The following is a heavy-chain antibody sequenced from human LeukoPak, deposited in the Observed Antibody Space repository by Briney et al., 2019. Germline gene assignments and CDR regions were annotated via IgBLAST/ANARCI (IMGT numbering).Heavy chain of an antibody. CDR3: ARYEGDYVPDAFDI. D-gene: IGHD4-17*01. CDR2: ISSSSSYI. J-gene: IGHJ3*02. V-gene: IGHV3-21*01. CDR1: GFTFSSYS. Sequence: GGSLRLSCAASGFTFSSYSMNWVRQAPGKGLEWVSSISSSSSYIYYADSVKGRFTISRDNAKNSLYLQMNSLRAEDTAVYYCARYEGDYVPDAFDIWGQGTMVTVSS.